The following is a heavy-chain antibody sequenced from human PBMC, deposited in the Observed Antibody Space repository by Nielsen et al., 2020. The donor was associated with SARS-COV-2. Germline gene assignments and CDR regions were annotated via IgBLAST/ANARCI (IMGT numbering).Heavy chain of an antibody. CDR2: ISSSGSFT. J-gene: IGHJ1*01. D-gene: IGHD2-15*01. V-gene: IGHV3-11*03. CDR1: GFMVSDSY. Sequence: GESLKISCAASGFMVSDSYMSWIRQTPGKGLEWISYISSSGSFTNYADSVRGRFTISRDNGKNSLYLQMNSLRAEDTAMYYCAKSGNCNGGICYSTEYFQDWGQGTLVTVSS. CDR3: AKSGNCNGGICYSTEYFQD.